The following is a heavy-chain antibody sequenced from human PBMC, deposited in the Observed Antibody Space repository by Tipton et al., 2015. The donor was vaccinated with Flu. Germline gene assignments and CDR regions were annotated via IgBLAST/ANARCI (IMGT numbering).Heavy chain of an antibody. CDR1: GGSISSYY. D-gene: IGHD3-16*01. CDR2: IYYSGST. V-gene: IGHV4-59*01. J-gene: IGHJ3*02. Sequence: TLSLTCTVSGGSISSYYWSWLRQPPGKGLEWIGYIYYSGSTNYNPSLKSRVTISVDTPKNQFSLQLNSVTAADTAVYYCARGGGLGPGAFDIWGQGTMVTVSS. CDR3: ARGGGLGPGAFDI.